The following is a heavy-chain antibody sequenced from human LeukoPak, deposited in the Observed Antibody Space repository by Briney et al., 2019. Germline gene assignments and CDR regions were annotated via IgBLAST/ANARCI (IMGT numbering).Heavy chain of an antibody. J-gene: IGHJ6*02. V-gene: IGHV1-46*01. CDR1: GYTFTSYD. CDR3: ARATSSTIFGVVIGGHGMDV. D-gene: IGHD3-3*01. Sequence: GASVKVSCKASGYTFTSYDINWVRQATGQGLEWMGIINPSGGSTSYTQKFQGRVTMTRDTSTSTVYMELSSLRSEDTAVYYCARATSSTIFGVVIGGHGMDVWGQGTTVTVSS. CDR2: INPSGGST.